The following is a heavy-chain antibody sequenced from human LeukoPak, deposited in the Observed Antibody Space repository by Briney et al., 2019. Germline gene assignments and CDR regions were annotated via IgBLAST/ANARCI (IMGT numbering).Heavy chain of an antibody. V-gene: IGHV4-59*01. Sequence: SETLSLTCADYGGSFSGYYWSWIRQPPGKGLEWIGYIYYSGSTNYNPSLKSRVTISVDTSKNQFSLKLSSVTAADTAVYYCARDPGIPHYDILTGSYFDLWGRGTLVTVSS. CDR2: IYYSGST. J-gene: IGHJ2*01. D-gene: IGHD3-9*01. CDR1: GGSFSGYY. CDR3: ARDPGIPHYDILTGSYFDL.